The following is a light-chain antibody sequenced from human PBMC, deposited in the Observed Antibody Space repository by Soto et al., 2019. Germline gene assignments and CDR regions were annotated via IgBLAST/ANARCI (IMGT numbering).Light chain of an antibody. CDR1: QSVSNNY. CDR2: GAS. CDR3: QQYGHSLWT. V-gene: IGKV3-20*01. Sequence: EIVLTQSPGTLSLSPGERATLSCRASQSVSNNYLAWYQQKPGQAPRLLIYGASSRATGIPDRFSGSGSGTDFTLTISRLEPEDYAVYYCQQYGHSLWTFGQGTNVDIK. J-gene: IGKJ1*01.